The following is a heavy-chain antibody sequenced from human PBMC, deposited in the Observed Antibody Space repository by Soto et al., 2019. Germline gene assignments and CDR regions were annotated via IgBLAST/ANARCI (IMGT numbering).Heavy chain of an antibody. CDR2: ISYDGSNK. J-gene: IGHJ6*02. D-gene: IGHD2-2*01. CDR1: GFTFSSYA. Sequence: GGSLRLSCAASGFTFSSYAMHWVRQAPGKGLEWVAVISYDGSNKYYANSVKGRFTNSRDNYKNTLYLKMNSLRAEDTAVYYCARGPIRSTSLLPLYGMDVWGQGTTVTVSS. CDR3: ARGPIRSTSLLPLYGMDV. V-gene: IGHV3-30-3*01.